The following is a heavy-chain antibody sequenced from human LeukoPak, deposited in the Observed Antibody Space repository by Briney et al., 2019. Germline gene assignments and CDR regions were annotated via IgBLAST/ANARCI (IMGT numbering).Heavy chain of an antibody. D-gene: IGHD3-16*02. CDR2: IYHSGNT. Sequence: KLSETLSLTCTVSGGSISSGGYSWSWIRQPPGKDLEWIGYIYHSGNTYYNPSLKSRVTISVDTSKNQFSLKLSSVTAADTAVYYCARAYYDYVWGSYRLKKPSGLDYWGQGTLVTVSS. J-gene: IGHJ4*02. V-gene: IGHV4-30-2*01. CDR1: GGSISSGGYS. CDR3: ARAYYDYVWGSYRLKKPSGLDY.